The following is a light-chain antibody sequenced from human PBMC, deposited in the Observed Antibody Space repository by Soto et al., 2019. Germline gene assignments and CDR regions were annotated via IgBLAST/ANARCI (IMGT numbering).Light chain of an antibody. CDR3: ISYTDRQSYL. CDR1: SSDIGSYDH. J-gene: IGLJ1*01. Sequence: QSALTQPASVSGSPGQSITISCSVTSSDIGSYDHVAWYQQFPGKSPKLIIYAVSDRPSGVSDRFSGSKSGISASLTISGLQTEDEADYYCISYTDRQSYLFGTGTKV. V-gene: IGLV2-14*03. CDR2: AVS.